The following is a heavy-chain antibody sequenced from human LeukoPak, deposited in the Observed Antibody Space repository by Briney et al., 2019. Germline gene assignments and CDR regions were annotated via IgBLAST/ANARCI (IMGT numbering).Heavy chain of an antibody. D-gene: IGHD2-8*01. J-gene: IGHJ6*02. CDR2: IWHDGGNK. Sequence: GGSLRLSCAASGFTFSNYGMHWVRQAPGRGLEWVAVIWHDGGNKYSADSVRGRFTISRDNSKNTLFLQMNSLRAEDTALYYCARGKYCSXSVXXXYNXXGLDVWGQGTTVTVSS. CDR1: GFTFSNYG. CDR3: ARGKYCSXSVXXXYNXXGLDV. V-gene: IGHV3-33*01.